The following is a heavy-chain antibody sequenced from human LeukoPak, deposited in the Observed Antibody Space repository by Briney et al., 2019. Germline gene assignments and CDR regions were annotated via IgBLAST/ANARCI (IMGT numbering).Heavy chain of an antibody. D-gene: IGHD6-13*01. V-gene: IGHV4-59*08. CDR3: ARHESTSGQLVLGD. CDR2: IYYSGST. Sequence: TSETLSLTCTVSGGSISSYYWSWIRQPPGKGLEWIGYIYYSGSTNYNPSLETRVTISVDTSKNHLSLKLSSVTAADTAVYYCARHESTSGQLVLGDWGQGTLVTVSS. J-gene: IGHJ4*02. CDR1: GGSISSYY.